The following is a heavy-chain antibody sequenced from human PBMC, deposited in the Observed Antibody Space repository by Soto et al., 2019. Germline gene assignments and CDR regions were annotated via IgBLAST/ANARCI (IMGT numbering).Heavy chain of an antibody. CDR3: ARVRGVIRLVDY. V-gene: IGHV3-48*03. D-gene: IGHD3-10*01. CDR1: GFTFSSYE. J-gene: IGHJ4*02. Sequence: GGSLRLSCAASGFTFSSYEMNWVRQAPGKGLEWVSYISSSGSTIYYADSVKGRFTISRDNAKNSLYLQMNSLRAEDTAVYYCARVRGVIRLVDYGGQGTMVTIYS. CDR2: ISSSGSTI.